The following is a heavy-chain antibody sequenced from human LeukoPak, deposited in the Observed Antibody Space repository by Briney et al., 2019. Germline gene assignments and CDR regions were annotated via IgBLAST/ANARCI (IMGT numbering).Heavy chain of an antibody. V-gene: IGHV4-59*01. J-gene: IGHJ4*02. CDR1: GGSISSYY. Sequence: PSETLSLTCTVSGGSISSYYWSWIRQPPGKGLEWIGYIYYSGSTNYNPSLKSRVTISVDTSKNQFSLKLSSVTAADTAVYYCARDEQQQLALWGQGTLVTVSS. CDR2: IYYSGST. CDR3: ARDEQQQLAL. D-gene: IGHD6-13*01.